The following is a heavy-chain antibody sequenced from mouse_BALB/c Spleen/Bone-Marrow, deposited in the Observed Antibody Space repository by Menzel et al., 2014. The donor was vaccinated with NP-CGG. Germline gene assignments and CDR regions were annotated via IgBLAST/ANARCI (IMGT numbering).Heavy chain of an antibody. D-gene: IGHD1-1*01. CDR1: GYTFTTYW. CDR2: INPSTGYT. CDR3: ARRGYYGTNYDFDF. Sequence: VMLVESGAELAKPGASVKMSCKASGYTFTTYWMHWIKQRPGQGLEWIGHINPSTGYTEYNQRFKDKATLTADKSSSTAYMQLSSLTSEDSAVYYCARRGYYGTNYDFDFWGQGTTLTVSS. J-gene: IGHJ2*01. V-gene: IGHV1-7*01.